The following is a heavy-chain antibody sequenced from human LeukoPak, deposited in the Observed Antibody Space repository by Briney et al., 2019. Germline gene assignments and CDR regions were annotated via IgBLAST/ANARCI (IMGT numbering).Heavy chain of an antibody. CDR3: ARGRSYNWNDFDP. J-gene: IGHJ5*02. CDR1: GGSFSGYY. D-gene: IGHD1-1*01. CDR2: INHSGST. V-gene: IGHV4-34*01. Sequence: PSETLSLTCAVYGGSFSGYYWSWIRQPPGKGLEWIGEINHSGSTTYNPSLKSRVTISADTSKNQFSLKLSSVTAADTAVYYCARGRSYNWNDFDPWGQGTLVTVSS.